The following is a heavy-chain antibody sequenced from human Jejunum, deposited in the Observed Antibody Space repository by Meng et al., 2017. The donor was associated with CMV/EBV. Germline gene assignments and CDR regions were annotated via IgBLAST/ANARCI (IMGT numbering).Heavy chain of an antibody. CDR1: GFCFSDYS. Sequence: AASGFCFSDYSMNWVRPAPGKGLDWIAYISTTGTRVGYADSVKGRFTISRDHAKNSLSLQMHSLRVEDTATYFCAKVGSRYYFESWGQGLLVTVSS. D-gene: IGHD3-10*01. CDR2: ISTTGTRV. V-gene: IGHV3-48*04. CDR3: AKVGSRYYFES. J-gene: IGHJ4*02.